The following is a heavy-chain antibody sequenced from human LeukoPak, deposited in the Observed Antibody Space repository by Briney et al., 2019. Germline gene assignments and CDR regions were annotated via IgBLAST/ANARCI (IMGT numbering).Heavy chain of an antibody. V-gene: IGHV4-34*01. CDR2: INHSGST. Sequence: SETLSLTCNVSGGSISSYYWSWIRQPPGKGLEWIGEINHSGSTNYNPSLKSRVTISVDTSKNQFSLKLSSVTAADTAVYYCARNQPYSSSWYRWFDPWGQGTLVTVSS. D-gene: IGHD6-13*01. CDR3: ARNQPYSSSWYRWFDP. J-gene: IGHJ5*02. CDR1: GGSISSYY.